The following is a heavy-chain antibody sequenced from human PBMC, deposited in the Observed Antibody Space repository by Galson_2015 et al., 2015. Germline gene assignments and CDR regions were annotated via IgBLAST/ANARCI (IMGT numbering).Heavy chain of an antibody. CDR1: GFTFSSYA. J-gene: IGHJ4*02. Sequence: SLRLSCAASGFTFSSYAMSWVRQAPGKGLEWVSAISGSGGSTYYADSVKGRFTISRDNSKNTLYLQMNSLRAEDTAVYYCAKVSNYYDSSGPLRYWGQGTLVTVSS. CDR2: ISGSGGST. CDR3: AKVSNYYDSSGPLRY. D-gene: IGHD3-22*01. V-gene: IGHV3-23*01.